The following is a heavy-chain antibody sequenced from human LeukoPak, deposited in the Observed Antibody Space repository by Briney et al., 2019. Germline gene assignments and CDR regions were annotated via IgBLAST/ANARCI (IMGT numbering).Heavy chain of an antibody. CDR2: ISGSGGST. J-gene: IGHJ4*02. Sequence: GGSRRLSWAPSGLPFSSKAMSGVRQAPGRGREGASAISGSGGSTYYADSVKGRFTISRDNSKNTLYLQMNSLRAEDTAVYYCAKGGQLDTAMVYFDYWGQGTLVTVSS. CDR1: GLPFSSKA. CDR3: AKGGQLDTAMVYFDY. D-gene: IGHD5-18*01. V-gene: IGHV3-23*01.